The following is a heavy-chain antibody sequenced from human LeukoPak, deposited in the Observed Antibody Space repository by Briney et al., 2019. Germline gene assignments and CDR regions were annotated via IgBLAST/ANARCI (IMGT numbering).Heavy chain of an antibody. CDR1: GFTFSNAY. CDR3: AKDAYEREGYGDHLRDFMDV. CDR2: ISHDGRYK. Sequence: GGSLRLSCAASGFTFSNAYMSWVRQAPGKGLEWVAAISHDGRYKYYADSVKGRITMSRDTSKNTQYLQMNSQRGEDTAVYYCAKDAYEREGYGDHLRDFMDVWGQGTTVTVSS. D-gene: IGHD4-17*01. V-gene: IGHV3-30*18. J-gene: IGHJ6*02.